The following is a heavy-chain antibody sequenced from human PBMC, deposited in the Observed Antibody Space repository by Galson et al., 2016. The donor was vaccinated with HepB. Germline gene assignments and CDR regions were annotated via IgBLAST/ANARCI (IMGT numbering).Heavy chain of an antibody. Sequence: SLRLSCAASGFTFSNFAMTWVRQAPGTGLEWISGISGTGDSTYYADSVKGRFTVSRDNSKNTLHLHLTSLRVDDTAVYYCANLGSGSFRWYFYGMEVCGKGTTVTVPS. CDR2: ISGTGDST. CDR1: GFTFSNFA. V-gene: IGHV3-23*01. J-gene: IGHJ6*04. D-gene: IGHD3-10*01. CDR3: ANLGSGSFRWYFYGMEV.